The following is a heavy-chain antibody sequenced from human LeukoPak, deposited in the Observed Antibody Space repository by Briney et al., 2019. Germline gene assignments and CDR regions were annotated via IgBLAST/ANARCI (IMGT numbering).Heavy chain of an antibody. Sequence: ASVKVSCKASGYSFTSYGISWVRQAPGQGLEWMGWISAYNGNTNYAQKLQGRVTMTTDTSTSTAYMELRSLRSDDTAVYYCARQRTKYDSSGYNAFDIWGQGTMVTVSS. J-gene: IGHJ3*02. CDR2: ISAYNGNT. D-gene: IGHD3-22*01. V-gene: IGHV1-18*01. CDR1: GYSFTSYG. CDR3: ARQRTKYDSSGYNAFDI.